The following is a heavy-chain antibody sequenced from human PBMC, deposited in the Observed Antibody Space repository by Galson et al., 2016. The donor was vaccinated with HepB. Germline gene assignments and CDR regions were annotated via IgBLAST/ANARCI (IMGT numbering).Heavy chain of an antibody. D-gene: IGHD2-21*02. CDR3: ARDANRAYCRGDCYWFDY. J-gene: IGHJ4*02. CDR2: ASYDGSNN. Sequence: SLRLSCAASGFTFSSYGMHWVRQAPGKGLEWVAVASYDGSNNYYPDSVKDRFTVPRDNSKNTLYLQMNSLRTEDTAVYYCARDANRAYCRGDCYWFDYWGPGTLVTVSS. V-gene: IGHV3-30-3*01. CDR1: GFTFSSYG.